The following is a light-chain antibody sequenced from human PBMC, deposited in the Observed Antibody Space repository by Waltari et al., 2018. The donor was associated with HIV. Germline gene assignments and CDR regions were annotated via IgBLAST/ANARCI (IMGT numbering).Light chain of an antibody. CDR2: SNE. CDR1: RTNIGSNI. J-gene: IGLJ3*02. CDR3: AAWDDSLNGM. V-gene: IGLV1-44*01. Sequence: QSVLTQPPSVSGTPGQNVTISCSGSRTNIGSNIVNWYQQLPGAAPKLLIYSNEHRPSGVPDRFSGTKSGTSASRAIRGLQSADEADYDWAAWDDSLNGMFGGGTKLTV.